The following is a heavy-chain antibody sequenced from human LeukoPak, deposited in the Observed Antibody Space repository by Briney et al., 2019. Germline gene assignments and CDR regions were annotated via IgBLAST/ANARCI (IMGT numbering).Heavy chain of an antibody. CDR3: ASLPYYDFWSGYYPLGNYYYYMDG. Sequence: PSETLSLTRTVSVGSISSYYWSWIRQPPGKGLEWIGYIYYSGSTNYNPSLKSRLTISVGTSKKQFSLKLSSVTAADTAVYYCASLPYYDFWSGYYPLGNYYYYMDGWGKGTTVTV. J-gene: IGHJ6*03. CDR2: IYYSGST. V-gene: IGHV4-59*08. D-gene: IGHD3-3*01. CDR1: VGSISSYY.